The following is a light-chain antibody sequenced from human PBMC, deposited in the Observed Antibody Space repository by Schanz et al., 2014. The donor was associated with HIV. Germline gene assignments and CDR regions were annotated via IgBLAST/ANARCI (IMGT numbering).Light chain of an antibody. CDR3: QHYGSS. Sequence: EIVLTQSPGTLSLSPRERATLSCRASQSISNNYLAWYQKKPGQAPRLLIYDASNRATGIPARFSGSGSGTDFTLTISRLEPEDFAVYYCQHYGSSFGPGTKVDIK. J-gene: IGKJ3*01. V-gene: IGKV3-20*01. CDR2: DAS. CDR1: QSISNNY.